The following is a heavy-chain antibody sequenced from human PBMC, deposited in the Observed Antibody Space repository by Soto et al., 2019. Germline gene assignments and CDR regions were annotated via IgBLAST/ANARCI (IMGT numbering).Heavy chain of an antibody. D-gene: IGHD1-7*01. Sequence: TLSLTCTVSGGSISSGDYYWSWIRQPPGKGLEWIGYIYYSGSTYYNPSLKSRVTISVDTSKNQFSLKLSSVTAADTAVYYCARVETGTTHYYYGMDVWGQGTTVTV. J-gene: IGHJ6*02. CDR2: IYYSGST. CDR3: ARVETGTTHYYYGMDV. V-gene: IGHV4-30-4*01. CDR1: GGSISSGDYY.